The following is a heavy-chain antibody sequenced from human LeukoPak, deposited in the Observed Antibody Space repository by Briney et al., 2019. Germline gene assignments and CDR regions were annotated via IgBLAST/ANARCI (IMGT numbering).Heavy chain of an antibody. D-gene: IGHD3-3*01. CDR3: TSPIFSSIPSRPVDY. V-gene: IGHV3-73*01. Sequence: GGSLRLSCAASGFILNASAIYWVRQASGKGLERVGRIRSKDHAYATSYAASLKGRFTISRDDSKNMAYLQMNSLKIEDTAVYYCTSPIFSSIPSRPVDYWGQGPLVTVSS. CDR2: IRSKDHAYAT. J-gene: IGHJ4*02. CDR1: GFILNASA.